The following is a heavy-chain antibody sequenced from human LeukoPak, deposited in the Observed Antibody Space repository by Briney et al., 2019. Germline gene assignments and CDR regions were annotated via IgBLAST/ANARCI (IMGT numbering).Heavy chain of an antibody. D-gene: IGHD5-24*01. CDR1: GFTFSSYT. V-gene: IGHV4-39*07. Sequence: GSLRLSCAASGFTFSSYTMRWVRQPPGKGLEWIGSIYYSGSTYYNPSLKSRVTISVDTSKNQFSLKLSSVTAADTAVYYCAREGDGYNYRSFDYWGQGTLVTVSS. CDR3: AREGDGYNYRSFDY. CDR2: IYYSGST. J-gene: IGHJ4*02.